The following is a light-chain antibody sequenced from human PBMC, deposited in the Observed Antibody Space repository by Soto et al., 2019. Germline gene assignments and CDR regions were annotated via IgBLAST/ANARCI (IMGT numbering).Light chain of an antibody. J-gene: IGKJ3*01. CDR3: QQYGRTPIT. CDR1: QSVSSNY. CDR2: GIS. Sequence: ELGFPPLPGTPVLSPGERATLSWRGSQSVSSNYFAWYQQKPGQAPRLLIYGISIRATGIPARFSGSGSGTDFTLTISRLEPEDFAVYYCQQYGRTPITFGPGTKVDIK. V-gene: IGKV3-20*01.